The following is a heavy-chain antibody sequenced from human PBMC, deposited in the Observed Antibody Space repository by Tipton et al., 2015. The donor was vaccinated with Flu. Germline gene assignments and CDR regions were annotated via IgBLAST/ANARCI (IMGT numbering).Heavy chain of an antibody. Sequence: GLVKPSETLSLTCTVSGDSISSRYYWGWIRQPPGRGLEWIGCIYYSGSTYYNPSLKSRVTISIDTSKNQFSLKLSSVTAADTAVYYCARAVGGGPHTSAAFDIWGQGTMVTVSS. CDR1: GDSISSRYY. CDR3: ARAVGGGPHTSAAFDI. V-gene: IGHV4-38-2*02. J-gene: IGHJ3*02. CDR2: IYYSGST.